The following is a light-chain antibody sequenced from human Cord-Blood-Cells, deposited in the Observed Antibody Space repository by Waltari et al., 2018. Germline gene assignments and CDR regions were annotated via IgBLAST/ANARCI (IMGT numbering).Light chain of an antibody. Sequence: QSVLTQPPSVSAAPGQKVTLSCSGRSSNIGNNYVSWYQQLPGTAPKLLIYDNNKRPSGIPDRFSGSKSGTSATLGITGLQTGDEADYYCGTWDSSLSAYVFGTGTKVTVL. CDR2: DNN. CDR3: GTWDSSLSAYV. CDR1: SSNIGNNY. V-gene: IGLV1-51*01. J-gene: IGLJ1*01.